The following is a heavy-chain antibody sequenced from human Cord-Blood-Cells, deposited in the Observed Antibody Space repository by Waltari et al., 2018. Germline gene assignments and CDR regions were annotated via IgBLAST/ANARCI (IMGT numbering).Heavy chain of an antibody. Sequence: VQLVQSGAEVKKPGSSVKVSCKASGGTFRSYAISWVRQAPGQVLEWRGGSIPSGGTGNYAQKFHGRGTITADESTSTAYMELSSLRSEDTAVYYCARPSQYCSSTSCYAFDIWGQGTMVTVSS. J-gene: IGHJ3*02. CDR2: SIPSGGTG. CDR3: ARPSQYCSSTSCYAFDI. CDR1: GGTFRSYA. V-gene: IGHV1-69*01. D-gene: IGHD2-2*01.